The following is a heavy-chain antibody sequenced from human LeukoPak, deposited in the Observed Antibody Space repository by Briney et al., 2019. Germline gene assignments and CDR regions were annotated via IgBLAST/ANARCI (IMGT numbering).Heavy chain of an antibody. CDR2: IHPSGGST. J-gene: IGHJ4*02. Sequence: GASVRVSCKASGYMFTSYYMHWVRQAPGQGLEWMEIIHPSGGSTSYAQKFQGRVTMTRDTSTSTVYMELSSLRSEDTAVYYCARATDYIWGSYDYWGQGTLVTVSS. CDR1: GYMFTSYY. D-gene: IGHD3-16*01. V-gene: IGHV1-46*01. CDR3: ARATDYIWGSYDY.